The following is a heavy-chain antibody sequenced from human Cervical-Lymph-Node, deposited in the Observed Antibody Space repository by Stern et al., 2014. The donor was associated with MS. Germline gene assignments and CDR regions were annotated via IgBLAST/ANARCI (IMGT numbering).Heavy chain of an antibody. D-gene: IGHD4-23*01. CDR3: AREGGNTAEYFQH. J-gene: IGHJ1*01. CDR2: IWYDGSNT. Sequence: VQLVESGGGVVQPGRSLRLSCAASGFTFSSSGMHWVRQAPGKGLEGLAIIWYDGSNTYYADSVKGRFTISRDNSKNTLYLQMNSLRAEDTAVYYCAREGGNTAEYFQHWGQGTLVTVSS. V-gene: IGHV3-33*01. CDR1: GFTFSSSG.